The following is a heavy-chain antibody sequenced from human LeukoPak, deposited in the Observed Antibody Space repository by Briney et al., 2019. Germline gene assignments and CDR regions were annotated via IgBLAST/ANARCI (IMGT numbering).Heavy chain of an antibody. CDR2: IYHSGST. CDR3: ARDRAAAGPHFDY. V-gene: IGHV4-4*02. Sequence: SDTLSLTCAVSGYSISSSNWWSWVRQPPGKGLEWIGEIYHSGSTNYNPSLKSRVTISVDKSKNQFSLKLSSVTAADTAVYYCARDRAAAGPHFDYWGQGTLVTVSS. CDR1: GYSISSSNW. J-gene: IGHJ4*02. D-gene: IGHD6-13*01.